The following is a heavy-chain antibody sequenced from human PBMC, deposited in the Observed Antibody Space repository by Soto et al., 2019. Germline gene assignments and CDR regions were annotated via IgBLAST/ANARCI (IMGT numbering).Heavy chain of an antibody. CDR3: ASLGISADYYYYMDV. D-gene: IGHD7-27*01. V-gene: IGHV4-59*01. CDR2: IYYSGST. J-gene: IGHJ6*03. CDR1: GGSISSYY. Sequence: SETLSLTCTVSGGSISSYYWSWIRQPPGKGLEWIGYIYYSGSTNYNPSLKSRFTISVDTSQNQFSLKLSSVTAADSAVYYCASLGISADYYYYMDVWGKGTTVTVSS.